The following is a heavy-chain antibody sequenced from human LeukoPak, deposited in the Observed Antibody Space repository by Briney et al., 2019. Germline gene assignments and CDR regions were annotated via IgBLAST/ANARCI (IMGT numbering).Heavy chain of an antibody. CDR1: GGTFSSYA. D-gene: IGHD6-6*01. CDR2: IIPIFGTA. Sequence: ASVKVSCKASGGTFSSYAISWVRQAPGQGLGWMGRIIPIFGTANYAQKFQGRVTITTDESTSTAYMELSSLRSEDTAVYYCARDLQARRGYYYYYMDVWGKGTTVTVSS. V-gene: IGHV1-69*05. CDR3: ARDLQARRGYYYYYMDV. J-gene: IGHJ6*03.